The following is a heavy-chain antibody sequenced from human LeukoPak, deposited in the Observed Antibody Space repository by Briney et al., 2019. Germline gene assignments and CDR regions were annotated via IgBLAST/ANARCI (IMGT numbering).Heavy chain of an antibody. J-gene: IGHJ4*02. Sequence: GESLKISCKGSGYSFTSYWIGWVRQMPGKGLEWMGIIYPGDSDTRYGPSFQGQVTISADKSISTAYLQWSSLKASDTAMYYCATTYYYDSSGYPYYFAYWGQGTLVTVSS. CDR1: GYSFTSYW. CDR2: IYPGDSDT. D-gene: IGHD3-22*01. CDR3: ATTYYYDSSGYPYYFAY. V-gene: IGHV5-51*01.